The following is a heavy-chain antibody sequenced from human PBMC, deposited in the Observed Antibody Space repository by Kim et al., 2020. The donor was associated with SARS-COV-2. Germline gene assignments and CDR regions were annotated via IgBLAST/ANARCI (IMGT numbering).Heavy chain of an antibody. CDR2: IYYSGST. J-gene: IGHJ4*02. Sequence: SETLSLTCTVPGGSISSYYWSWIRQPPGKGLEWIGYIYYSGSTNYNPSLKSRVTISVDTSKNQLSLKLSSVTAADTAAYYCARSGRYPSSWNDYWGQGTL. D-gene: IGHD6-13*01. CDR1: GGSISSYY. V-gene: IGHV4-59*08. CDR3: ARSGRYPSSWNDY.